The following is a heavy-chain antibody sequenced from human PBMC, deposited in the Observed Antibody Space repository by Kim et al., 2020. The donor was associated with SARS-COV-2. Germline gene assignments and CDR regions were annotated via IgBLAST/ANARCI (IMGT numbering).Heavy chain of an antibody. CDR1: GYKFTDYR. CDR2: IYPDDPVV. D-gene: IGHD3-3*01. J-gene: IGHJ4*02. CDR3: ARGLASEFYLDY. V-gene: IGHV5-51*01. Sequence: GESLKISCQGLGYKFTDYRIGWVRQKSGRGLEWLGIIYPDDPVVIYNASFEGQVTISVDKSINTAYLQWASLKASDTATYYCARGLASEFYLDYWGQGTVITVSS.